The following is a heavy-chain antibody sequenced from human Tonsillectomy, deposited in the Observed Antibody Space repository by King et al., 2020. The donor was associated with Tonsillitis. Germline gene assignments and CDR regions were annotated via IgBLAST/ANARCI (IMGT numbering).Heavy chain of an antibody. J-gene: IGHJ3*02. Sequence: VPLQQWGAGLLKPSETLSLTCAVYGGSFSDSYWSWIRQSPGKGLEFIGEVNHSGSTNYNPSLQSRVTISVDTSKSQLTLILSPVTAADTAVYYCARERRIPKYIGNDYMRAFDIWGQGTMVTVSS. CDR1: GGSFSDSY. CDR3: ARERRIPKYIGNDYMRAFDI. V-gene: IGHV4-34*01. CDR2: VNHSGST. D-gene: IGHD1-26*01.